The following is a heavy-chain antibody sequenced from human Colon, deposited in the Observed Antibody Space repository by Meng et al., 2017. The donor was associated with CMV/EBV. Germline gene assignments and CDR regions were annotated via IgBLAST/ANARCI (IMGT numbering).Heavy chain of an antibody. Sequence: GESLKISCAASGFIFEDYAMHWVRQVPGKGLEWVSLIDWDGGNTYSADAVKGRFTISRDNSKDSLYLQMNSLRVEDTALYYCAKDLTAYYHTTGGADFSGMDVWGLGTTVTVSS. CDR2: IDWDGGNT. V-gene: IGHV3-43D*03. CDR3: AKDLTAYYHTTGGADFSGMDV. CDR1: GFIFEDYA. D-gene: IGHD3-9*01. J-gene: IGHJ6*02.